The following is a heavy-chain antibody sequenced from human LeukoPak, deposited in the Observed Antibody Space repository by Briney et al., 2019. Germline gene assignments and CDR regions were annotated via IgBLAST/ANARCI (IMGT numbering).Heavy chain of an antibody. CDR1: GFTFSDYY. J-gene: IGHJ4*02. Sequence: PGGSLRLSCAASGFTFSDYYMSWIRQAPGKGLEWVSYISGSGSTIYYADSVKGRFTISRDNAKNSLSLQMNSLRAEDTAVYYCARVKQQLATTKQYYFDYWGQGTLVTVSS. V-gene: IGHV3-11*01. CDR2: ISGSGSTI. CDR3: ARVKQQLATTKQYYFDY. D-gene: IGHD6-13*01.